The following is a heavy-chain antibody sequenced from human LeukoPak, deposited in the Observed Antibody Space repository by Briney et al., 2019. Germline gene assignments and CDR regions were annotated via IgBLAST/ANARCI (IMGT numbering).Heavy chain of an antibody. V-gene: IGHV1-46*01. D-gene: IGHD2-15*01. Sequence: ASVKVSCKASGYTFTSNYIHWVRQAPGQGLEWMGMIYPRDGSTSYAQKFQGRVTMTRDTSTSTVYMELSSLRSEDTAVYYCARRARYCSGGSCYSNFDYWGQGTLVTVSS. J-gene: IGHJ4*02. CDR1: GYTFTSNY. CDR3: ARRARYCSGGSCYSNFDY. CDR2: IYPRDGST.